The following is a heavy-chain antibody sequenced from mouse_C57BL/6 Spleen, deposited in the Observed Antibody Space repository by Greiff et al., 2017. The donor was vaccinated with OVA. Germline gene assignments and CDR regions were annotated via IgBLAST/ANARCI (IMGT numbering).Heavy chain of an antibody. V-gene: IGHV1-64*01. CDR1: GYTFTSYW. CDR3: AREVLRGGYFDV. Sequence: VQLQQPGAELVKPGASVKLSCKASGYTFTSYWMHWVKQRPGQGLEWIGMIHPNSGSTNYNEKFKSKATLTVDKSSSTVYMQLSSLTSEDSAVYYCAREVLRGGYFDVWGTGTTVTVSS. J-gene: IGHJ1*03. D-gene: IGHD1-1*01. CDR2: IHPNSGST.